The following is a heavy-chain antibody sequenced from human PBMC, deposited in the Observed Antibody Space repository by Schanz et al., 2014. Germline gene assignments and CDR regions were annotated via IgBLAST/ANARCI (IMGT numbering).Heavy chain of an antibody. D-gene: IGHD2-21*01. CDR3: ARKSLVSAHYDS. CDR2: IKSDGSST. Sequence: DVQLLESGGGLVQPGGSLRLSCAASGFTFSSYWMHWVRQVPGKGLVWVSRIKSDGSSTSYADSVKGRFTISRDISKNTLYLQMGSLRAEDVAVYYCARKSLVSAHYDSWGQGTLVTVSS. J-gene: IGHJ4*02. CDR1: GFTFSSYW. V-gene: IGHV3-74*02.